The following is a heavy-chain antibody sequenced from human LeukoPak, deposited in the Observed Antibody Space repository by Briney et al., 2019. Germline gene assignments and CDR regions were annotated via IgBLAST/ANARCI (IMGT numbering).Heavy chain of an antibody. CDR1: GFTFSSDA. Sequence: GGSLRLSCAASGFTFSSDAMSWVRQVPGKGLEWVSAISGGGGSTYYADSVKGRFTISRDNSKNTLYLQMNSLRAEDTAVYYCAKSFYYGSGRFEDYLDYWGQGTLVTVSS. V-gene: IGHV3-23*01. CDR2: ISGGGGST. J-gene: IGHJ4*02. CDR3: AKSFYYGSGRFEDYLDY. D-gene: IGHD3-10*01.